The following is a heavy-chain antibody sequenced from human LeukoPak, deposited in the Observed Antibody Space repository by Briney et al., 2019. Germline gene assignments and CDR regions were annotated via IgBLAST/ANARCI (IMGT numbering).Heavy chain of an antibody. D-gene: IGHD3-16*01. J-gene: IGHJ4*02. V-gene: IGHV3-23*01. Sequence: GGSLRLFCAASGFSFSSYAMTWARQAPVKGLEWVSAISGDGTRTYYADSVKGRFTISRDNSKNTLYLEMSSLRVEDTAIYYCAKWPEGAMDYFDYWGQGTLVTVSS. CDR2: ISGDGTRT. CDR3: AKWPEGAMDYFDY. CDR1: GFSFSSYA.